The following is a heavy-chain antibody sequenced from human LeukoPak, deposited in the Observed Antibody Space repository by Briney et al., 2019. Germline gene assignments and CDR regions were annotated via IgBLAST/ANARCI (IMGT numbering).Heavy chain of an antibody. Sequence: GGSLRLSCAASGFXFDTYAMSWVRQAPGKGLEWVSCLSGSGGSTYYADSVKGRFTISRDNAKNTLYLQMNSLRAEDTAVYYCAKGRCSGGSCYGRGFDYWGQGTLVTVSS. CDR3: AKGRCSGGSCYGRGFDY. J-gene: IGHJ4*02. CDR2: LSGSGGST. D-gene: IGHD2-15*01. V-gene: IGHV3-23*01. CDR1: GFXFDTYA.